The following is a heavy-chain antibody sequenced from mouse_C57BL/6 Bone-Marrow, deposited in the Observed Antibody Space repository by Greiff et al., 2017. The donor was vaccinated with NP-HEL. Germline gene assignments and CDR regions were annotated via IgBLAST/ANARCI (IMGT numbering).Heavy chain of an antibody. Sequence: QVQLQQPGAELVKPGASVKMSCKASGYTFTSYWITWVKQRPGQGLEWIGDIYPGSGSTNYNEKFKSKATLTVDTSSSTAYMQLSSLTSEDSAVYDCVYDGYYGIVWYFDVWGTGTTVTVSS. CDR2: IYPGSGST. D-gene: IGHD2-3*01. CDR1: GYTFTSYW. CDR3: VYDGYYGIVWYFDV. V-gene: IGHV1-55*01. J-gene: IGHJ1*03.